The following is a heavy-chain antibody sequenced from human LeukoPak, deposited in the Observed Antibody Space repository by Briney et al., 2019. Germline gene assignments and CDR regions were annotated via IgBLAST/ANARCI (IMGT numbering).Heavy chain of an antibody. CDR3: ARWTYSSGWFYDN. CDR2: IKEDGGGE. V-gene: IGHV3-7*04. Sequence: PGGSLRLSCAASGFTFSKYWMSWVRQAPGKGLEWVADIKEDGGGERYVDSVKGRFTSSRDNAKNSLYLQMNSLRGEDTAVYYCARWTYSSGWFYDNWGQGTLVTVSS. J-gene: IGHJ4*02. D-gene: IGHD6-19*01. CDR1: GFTFSKYW.